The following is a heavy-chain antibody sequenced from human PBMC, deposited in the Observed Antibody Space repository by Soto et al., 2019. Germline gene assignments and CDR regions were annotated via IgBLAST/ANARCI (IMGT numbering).Heavy chain of an antibody. D-gene: IGHD3-10*01. Sequence: EVQLVESGGGLVKPGGSLRLSCAASGFTFSSYSMNWVRQAPGKGLEWVSAISSSSSYLYYADSVKGRFTISRDNAKNSLYRQMNSLSAEDTAVYYCARASALDGSASYFGYWGQGTLVTVSS. V-gene: IGHV3-21*01. CDR3: ARASALDGSASYFGY. CDR2: ISSSSSYL. J-gene: IGHJ4*02. CDR1: GFTFSSYS.